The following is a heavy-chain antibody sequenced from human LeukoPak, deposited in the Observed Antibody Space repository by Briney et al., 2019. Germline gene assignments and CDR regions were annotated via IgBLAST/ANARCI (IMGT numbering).Heavy chain of an antibody. Sequence: SETLSLTCTVSGYSISSGHYWGWIRQPPGKGLEWIGSIYHGETTYYNPSLKTRLTISLDTSKNQFSLRLSSVTAADTAVYYCARANPHRNYFDYWGQGTLVTVSS. CDR1: GYSISSGHY. V-gene: IGHV4-38-2*02. CDR2: IYHGETT. CDR3: ARANPHRNYFDY. J-gene: IGHJ4*02.